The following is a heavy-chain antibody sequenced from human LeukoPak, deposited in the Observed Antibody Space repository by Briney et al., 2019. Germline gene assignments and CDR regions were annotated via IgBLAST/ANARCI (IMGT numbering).Heavy chain of an antibody. Sequence: GGSLRLSCAASGFTFSSHWMHWVRQAPGKGLVWVSRISSDGTNTNYADSVKGRFTISRDNAKNTLYLQMNSLRAEDTAVYYCARVQYYDFWSGYYMDYWGQGTLVTVSS. CDR1: GFTFSSHW. V-gene: IGHV3-74*01. CDR3: ARVQYYDFWSGYYMDY. D-gene: IGHD3-3*01. J-gene: IGHJ4*02. CDR2: ISSDGTNT.